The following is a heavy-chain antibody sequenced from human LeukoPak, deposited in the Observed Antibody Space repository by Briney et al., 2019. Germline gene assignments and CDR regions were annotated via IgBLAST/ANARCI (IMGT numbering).Heavy chain of an antibody. CDR2: INHSGST. V-gene: IGHV4-34*01. CDR1: GGSFSGYY. D-gene: IGHD3-16*01. Sequence: SETLSLTCAVYGGSFSGYYWSWIRQPPGKGLEWIGEINHSGSTNYNPSLKSRVTISVDTSKNQFSLKLSSVTAADTAVYYCASGTFPYYFDYWGQGTLVTVSS. CDR3: ASGTFPYYFDY. J-gene: IGHJ4*02.